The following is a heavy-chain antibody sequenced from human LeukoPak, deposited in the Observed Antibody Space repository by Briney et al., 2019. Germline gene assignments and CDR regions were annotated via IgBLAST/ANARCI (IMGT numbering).Heavy chain of an antibody. CDR1: GFTFDNYA. D-gene: IGHD6-19*01. CDR3: ARHSRGWYSAPWSFDY. CDR2: ISGNGGRT. Sequence: PGGSLRLSCAGSGFTFDNYAMSWVRQAPGKGRECVSTISGNGGRTYYADSVKGRFTISRDNSRDTMYLQMNSVRVEDTALYFCARHSRGWYSAPWSFDYWGQGTLVTVSS. V-gene: IGHV3-23*01. J-gene: IGHJ4*02.